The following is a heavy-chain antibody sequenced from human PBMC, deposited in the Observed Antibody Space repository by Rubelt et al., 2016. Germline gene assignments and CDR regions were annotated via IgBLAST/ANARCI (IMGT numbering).Heavy chain of an antibody. J-gene: IGHJ6*02. D-gene: IGHD6-13*01. CDR2: FNPFGGTT. V-gene: IGHV1-46*01. CDR1: GYTFTNFF. CDR3: ARASSAAAGTPANYYYYGMDV. Sequence: QVQLVQSGAEVKKPGASVKVSCKASGYTFTNFFMHWVRQAPGQGLEWMGIFNPFGGTTSYAQNFQGRVTMTRDTSTSTVYMERSSLTSEATAVYYCARASSAAAGTPANYYYYGMDVWGQGTTVTVSS.